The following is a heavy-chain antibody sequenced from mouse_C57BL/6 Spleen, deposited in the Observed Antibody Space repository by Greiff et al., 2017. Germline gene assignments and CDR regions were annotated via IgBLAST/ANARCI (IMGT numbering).Heavy chain of an antibody. Sequence: QLQQSGAELARPGASVKLSCKASGYTFTSYGISWVKQRTGQGLEWIGEIYPRSGNTYYNEKFKGKATLTADKSSSTAYMELRSLTSEDSAVYFCAGSSGVFAYWGQGTLVTVSA. CDR2: IYPRSGNT. V-gene: IGHV1-81*01. J-gene: IGHJ3*01. CDR1: GYTFTSYG. CDR3: AGSSGVFAY. D-gene: IGHD3-2*02.